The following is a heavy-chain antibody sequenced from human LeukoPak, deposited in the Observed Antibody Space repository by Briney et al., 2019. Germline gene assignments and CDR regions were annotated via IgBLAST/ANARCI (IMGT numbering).Heavy chain of an antibody. V-gene: IGHV4-59*01. Sequence: PSETLSLTCSVSGDSISSSYWSWIRQPPGKGLEWIGHFFYGGSTSYNPSLESRVTISVDTSKNQFYLNLNSVSAAVTAFYYCARLKNYGGNDHWGQGILVTVSS. CDR1: GDSISSSY. CDR3: ARLKNYGGNDH. D-gene: IGHD4-23*01. J-gene: IGHJ5*02. CDR2: FFYGGST.